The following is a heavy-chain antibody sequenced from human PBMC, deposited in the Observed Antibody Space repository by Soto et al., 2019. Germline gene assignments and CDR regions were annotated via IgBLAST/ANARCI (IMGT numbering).Heavy chain of an antibody. CDR1: CGYISHGGYY. V-gene: IGHV4-31*03. Sequence: PSETLSLTSTVSCGYISHGGYYSNCLRQHPGKGLEGIGYIYYNGSTSYKASIKIRFTISVHTYKNQISLNLTSVADTDTPVIYFEKGQNWGYSHDAFAIWGQGTMVTVSS. CDR3: EKGQNWGYSHDAFAI. J-gene: IGHJ3*02. D-gene: IGHD5-18*01. CDR2: IYYNGST.